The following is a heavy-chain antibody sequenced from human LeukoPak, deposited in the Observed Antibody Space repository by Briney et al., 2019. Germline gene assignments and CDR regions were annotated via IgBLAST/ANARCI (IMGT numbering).Heavy chain of an antibody. CDR1: GGSISSGDYY. D-gene: IGHD3-10*01. J-gene: IGHJ4*02. Sequence: SETLSLTCTVSGGSISSGDYYWSWIRQPPGKGLEWIGYIYYSGSTYYNPSLKSRVTISIDSSKNQFSLKLSSVTAADTAVYYCARSDMIRGVIINFDSWGQGTLVTVSS. V-gene: IGHV4-30-4*01. CDR2: IYYSGST. CDR3: ARSDMIRGVIINFDS.